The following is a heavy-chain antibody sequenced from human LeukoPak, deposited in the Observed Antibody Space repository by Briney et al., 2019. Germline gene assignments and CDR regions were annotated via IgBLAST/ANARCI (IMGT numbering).Heavy chain of an antibody. D-gene: IGHD1-26*01. V-gene: IGHV1-18*01. CDR3: ASTPLLGATKPFDY. Sequence: ASVKVSCKASGYTFTSYGISWVRQAPGQGLEWMGWISAYNGNTNYAQKLQGRVTMTTDTSTRTAYMELRSLRSDDTAVYYCASTPLLGATKPFDYWGQGTLVTVSS. CDR1: GYTFTSYG. CDR2: ISAYNGNT. J-gene: IGHJ4*02.